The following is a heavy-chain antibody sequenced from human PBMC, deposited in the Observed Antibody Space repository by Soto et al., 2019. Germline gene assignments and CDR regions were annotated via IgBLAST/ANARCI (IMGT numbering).Heavy chain of an antibody. Sequence: GGSLRLSCAASGFTLSNYGMHWVRQAPGKGLEWVALIWYDGSNRYYADSVKGRFTISRDNSKNTMYLQMNSLRAEDTAVYYCARDAYYYDSLANPAYYYYYGMDVWGQGTTVTVSS. D-gene: IGHD3-22*01. CDR3: ARDAYYYDSLANPAYYYYYGMDV. V-gene: IGHV3-33*01. CDR1: GFTLSNYG. J-gene: IGHJ6*02. CDR2: IWYDGSNR.